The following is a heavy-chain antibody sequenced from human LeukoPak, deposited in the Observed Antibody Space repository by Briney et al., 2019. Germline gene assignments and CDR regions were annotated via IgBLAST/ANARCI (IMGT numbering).Heavy chain of an antibody. V-gene: IGHV3-74*01. CDR3: ATKQWLAPPPDS. CDR1: GFTFSKYW. J-gene: IGHJ4*02. CDR2: INTDGTVT. D-gene: IGHD6-19*01. Sequence: GGSLRLSCAASGFTFSKYWMLWVRQAPGKGLESVSRINTDGTVTTYADSVKGRFTVSRDNADNAMFLQMNSVRDEDTAVYYCATKQWLAPPPDSWGQGTPVTVSS.